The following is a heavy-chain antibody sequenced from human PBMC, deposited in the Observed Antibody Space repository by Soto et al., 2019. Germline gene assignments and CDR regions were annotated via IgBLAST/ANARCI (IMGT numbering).Heavy chain of an antibody. D-gene: IGHD3-3*01. Sequence: QVQLVESGGGVVQPGMSRGLSCAASGFTFENFGMHWVRQAPGKGLEWVAVIAYDGSSKYYADSVKGRFTISRDNSNNTLDLQMNSLRVEDTAVYYCAKSLDGVAVQEFDPRGQGTLVTVSS. CDR1: GFTFENFG. CDR2: IAYDGSSK. J-gene: IGHJ5*02. V-gene: IGHV3-30*18. CDR3: AKSLDGVAVQEFDP.